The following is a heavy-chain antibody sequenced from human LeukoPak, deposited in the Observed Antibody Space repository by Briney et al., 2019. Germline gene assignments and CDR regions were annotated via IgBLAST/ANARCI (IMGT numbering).Heavy chain of an antibody. J-gene: IGHJ6*03. CDR2: IKQDGSEK. D-gene: IGHD1-26*01. CDR3: ARDRGSYEGYYYYYYVAV. V-gene: IGHV3-7*01. Sequence: PGGSLRLSCAASGFTFSSYWMSWVRQAPGKGLEWVANIKQDGSEKYYVDSVKGRFTISRDNAKNSLYLQMTSRRAEDRAGYYCARDRGSYEGYYYYYYVAVGGKGTRVTVP. CDR1: GFTFSSYW.